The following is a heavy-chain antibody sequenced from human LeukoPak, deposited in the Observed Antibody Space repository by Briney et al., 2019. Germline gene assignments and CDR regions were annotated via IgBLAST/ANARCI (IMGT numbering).Heavy chain of an antibody. CDR3: ARLLYSSRSNWFDP. CDR1: GYSISSSYY. V-gene: IGHV4-38-2*01. Sequence: SETLSLTCAVSGYSISSSYYWGWIRPPPGKGLEWIGSIYHSGSTYYNPSLKSRVTISVDTSKNQFSLKLSSVTAADTAVYYCARLLYSSRSNWFDPWGQGTLVTVSS. J-gene: IGHJ5*02. CDR2: IYHSGST. D-gene: IGHD6-13*01.